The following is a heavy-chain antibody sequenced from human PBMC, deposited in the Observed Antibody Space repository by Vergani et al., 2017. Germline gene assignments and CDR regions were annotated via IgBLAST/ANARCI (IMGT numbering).Heavy chain of an antibody. CDR3: ARGTSGAPRRVLFDY. D-gene: IGHD1-26*01. V-gene: IGHV4-61*01. CDR1: GGSISSSSYY. CDR2: IYYSGST. Sequence: QLQLQESGPGLVKPSETLSLTCTVSGGSISSSSYYWSWIRQPPGKGLEWIGYIYYSGSTNYNPSLKSRVTISVDTSKNQFSLKLSSVTAADTAVYYCARGTSGAPRRVLFDYWGQGTLVTVSS. J-gene: IGHJ4*02.